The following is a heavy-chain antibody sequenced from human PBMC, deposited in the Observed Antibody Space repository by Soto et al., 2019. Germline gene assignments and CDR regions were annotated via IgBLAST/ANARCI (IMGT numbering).Heavy chain of an antibody. D-gene: IGHD6-13*01. CDR1: GGYFSGYY. Sequence: SETLSLTCAVYGGYFSGYYWTWIRQPPGKGLEWTGEIDHSGSTNYHPSLKSRVAISLDTSKNQFSLRVSSVTAADTAVYYCGAAVGTRIDNWGQGTLVTVSS. V-gene: IGHV4-34*01. CDR2: IDHSGST. CDR3: GAAVGTRIDN. J-gene: IGHJ4*02.